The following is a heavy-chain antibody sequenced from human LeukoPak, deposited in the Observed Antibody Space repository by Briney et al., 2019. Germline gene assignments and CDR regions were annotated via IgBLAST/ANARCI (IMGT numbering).Heavy chain of an antibody. V-gene: IGHV4-34*01. CDR3: ARRALRDGSGSYYTYYYYYGMDV. CDR2: MNHSGST. J-gene: IGHJ6*02. D-gene: IGHD3-10*01. CDR1: GGSFSGYY. Sequence: SETLSLTCAVYGGSFSGYYWTWIRQTPEKGLEWIGEMNHSGSTNYNPSLKSRVTISVDTSKNQFSLKLSSVTAADTAVYYCARRALRDGSGSYYTYYYYYGMDVWGQGTTVTVSS.